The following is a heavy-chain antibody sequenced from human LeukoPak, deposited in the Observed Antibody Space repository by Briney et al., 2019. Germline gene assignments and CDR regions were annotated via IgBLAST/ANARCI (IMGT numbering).Heavy chain of an antibody. CDR3: ARGGNGYNLGLYYFDY. J-gene: IGHJ4*02. V-gene: IGHV3-30*03. D-gene: IGHD5-24*01. Sequence: GRSLRLSCAASGFTFSDFGMHWVRQAPGKGLEWVAVISYDGSNKYYADSVKGRFTISRDNSKNTLYLQMNSLRAEDTAVYYCARGGNGYNLGLYYFDYWGQGTLVTVSS. CDR2: ISYDGSNK. CDR1: GFTFSDFG.